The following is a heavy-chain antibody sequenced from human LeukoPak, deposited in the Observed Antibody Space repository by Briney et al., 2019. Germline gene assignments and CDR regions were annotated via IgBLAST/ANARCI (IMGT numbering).Heavy chain of an antibody. CDR2: ISAYNGSR. J-gene: IGHJ4*02. D-gene: IGHD4-23*01. CDR3: TRALGGXPTGIXXDY. CDR1: GYTFTTFG. Sequence: ASVKVSCKASGYTFTTFGISWVRQAPGQGLEWVGWISAYNGSRNYAQKFEGSVTMTTDTSSSTAYMEVRSLKSDDTAVYYCTRALGGXPTGIXXDYWGQGTLVTVSS. V-gene: IGHV1-18*01.